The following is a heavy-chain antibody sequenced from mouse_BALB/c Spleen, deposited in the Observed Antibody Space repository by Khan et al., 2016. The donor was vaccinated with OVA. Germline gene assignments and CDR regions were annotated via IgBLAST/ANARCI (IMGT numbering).Heavy chain of an antibody. Sequence: EVQLQESGPGLVKPSQSLSLTCTVTGYSFTSGYGWNWIRQFPGNKLEWMGYISYSGSTNYNPSLKSRISITRDTSKNQFFLQLNSVTNEDTATYYSARTARIKYWGQGTTLTVSS. CDR1: GYSFTSGYG. J-gene: IGHJ2*01. CDR2: ISYSGST. CDR3: ARTARIKY. D-gene: IGHD1-2*01. V-gene: IGHV3-2*02.